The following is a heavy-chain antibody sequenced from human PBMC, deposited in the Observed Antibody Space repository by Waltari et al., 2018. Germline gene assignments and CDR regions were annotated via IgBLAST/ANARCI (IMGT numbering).Heavy chain of an antibody. J-gene: IGHJ4*02. V-gene: IGHV1-2*06. D-gene: IGHD4-17*01. CDR2: INPNSGDT. CDR3: ARDLGSDYGNRDY. Sequence: QVHLVQAGAEVKKPGASVKGSGKAAGYTLTGDYIQWVRRAPGQGLEWMGRINPNSGDTNYAQKFQGRVTLTRDTSINTAYMELSSLKSDDTAVYYCARDLGSDYGNRDYWGQGTLVTVPS. CDR1: GYTLTGDY.